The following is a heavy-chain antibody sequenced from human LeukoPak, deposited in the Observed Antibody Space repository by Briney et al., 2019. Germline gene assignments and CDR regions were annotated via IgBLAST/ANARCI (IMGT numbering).Heavy chain of an antibody. J-gene: IGHJ6*03. CDR1: GGSISSGGYY. CDR3: ARRSSTSPYNYYMDI. CDR2: IYHSGST. Sequence: PSETLSLTCTVSGGSISSGGYYWSWIRQPPGKGLEWIGYIYHSGSTYYNPSLKSRVTISVDTSKNQFSLKLSSVTAADTAVYYCARRSSTSPYNYYMDIWGKGTTVTVSS. V-gene: IGHV4-30-2*02. D-gene: IGHD2-2*01.